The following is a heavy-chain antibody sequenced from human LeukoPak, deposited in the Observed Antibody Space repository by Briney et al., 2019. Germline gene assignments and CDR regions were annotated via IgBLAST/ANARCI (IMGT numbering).Heavy chain of an antibody. CDR3: ARDMGSGWYAEYFQH. Sequence: VASVKVSCKASGYTFTGYYMHWVRQAPGQGLEWMGWINPNSGGTNYAQKFQGRVTMTRDTSISTAYMELSRLRSDDTAVYYCARDMGSGWYAEYFQHWGQGTLVTVSS. J-gene: IGHJ1*01. CDR1: GYTFTGYY. V-gene: IGHV1-2*02. D-gene: IGHD6-19*01. CDR2: INPNSGGT.